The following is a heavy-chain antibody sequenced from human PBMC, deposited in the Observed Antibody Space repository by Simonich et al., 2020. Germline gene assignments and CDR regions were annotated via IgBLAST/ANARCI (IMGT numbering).Heavy chain of an antibody. CDR2: FSSSSRYK. CDR1: CFTFSSYS. D-gene: IGHD3-10*01. CDR3: ARDPSSNGSGSYYFDY. V-gene: IGHV3-21*01. Sequence: GGGLAKPGGSLRLSCAASCFTFSSYSRNWVRQAPGKGLEWVSSFSSSSRYKYYADSMKGRFTIAIDNAKHSLYLQMDSRRAEDTAVYYGARDPSSNGSGSYYFDYWGQGTLVTVSS. J-gene: IGHJ4*02.